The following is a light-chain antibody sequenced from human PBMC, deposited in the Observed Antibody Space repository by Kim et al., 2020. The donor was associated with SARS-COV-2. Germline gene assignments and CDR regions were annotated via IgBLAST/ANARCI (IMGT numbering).Light chain of an antibody. Sequence: CLSPGERATLSCRASQSVGSYLAWYQQKPGQAPRLLIYDTSSRATGIPARFSGSGSGTDFTLTISSLAPEDFAVYYCQHRSNWPTTFGGGTKVEI. CDR2: DTS. V-gene: IGKV3-11*01. CDR1: QSVGSY. J-gene: IGKJ4*01. CDR3: QHRSNWPTT.